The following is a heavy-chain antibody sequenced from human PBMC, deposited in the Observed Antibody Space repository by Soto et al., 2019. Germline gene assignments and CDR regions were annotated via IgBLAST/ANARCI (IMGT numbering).Heavy chain of an antibody. V-gene: IGHV1-18*01. CDR2: VSAYNRNT. D-gene: IGHD2-2*01. Sequence: QVQLEQSGAEVKRPGASVKVSCKASGYTFTNYGISWVRQAPGQGLEWMGWVSAYNRNTNYAQKFQDRVTMTTDTSTSTAYMXXRXXXXXXXXXXXXXXXXQYEPLPYWGQGTLISVXP. CDR1: GYTFTNYG. CDR3: XXXXQYEPLPY. J-gene: IGHJ4*02.